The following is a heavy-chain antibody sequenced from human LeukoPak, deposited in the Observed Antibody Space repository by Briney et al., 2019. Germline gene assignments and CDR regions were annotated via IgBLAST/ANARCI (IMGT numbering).Heavy chain of an antibody. D-gene: IGHD5-12*01. CDR2: IKSKTDGGAT. Sequence: NPGGSLRLSCAASRFTFNNAWMSWVRQAPGKGLEWVGRIKSKTDGGATDYTAPVKGRFTISRDDSKNTLYLQMNSLKTDDTAVYYCTTDSGPIMDYYYAMDVWGQGTTVTVSS. V-gene: IGHV3-15*01. CDR1: RFTFNNAW. CDR3: TTDSGPIMDYYYAMDV. J-gene: IGHJ6*02.